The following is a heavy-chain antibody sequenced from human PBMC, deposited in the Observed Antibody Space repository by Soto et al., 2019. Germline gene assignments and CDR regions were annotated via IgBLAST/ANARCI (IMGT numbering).Heavy chain of an antibody. CDR3: ARDSVLYAIGGMDV. J-gene: IGHJ6*02. D-gene: IGHD2-8*02. Sequence: GGSLRLSCAASGFTFSSYSMNWVRQAPGKGLEWVSYISSSSSTIYYADSVKGRFTISRDNAKNSLYLQMNSLRDEDTAVYYCARDSVLYAIGGMDVWGQGTTVTVSS. CDR1: GFTFSSYS. CDR2: ISSSSSTI. V-gene: IGHV3-48*02.